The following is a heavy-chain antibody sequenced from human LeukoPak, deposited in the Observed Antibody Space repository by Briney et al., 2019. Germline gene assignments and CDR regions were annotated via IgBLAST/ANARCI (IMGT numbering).Heavy chain of an antibody. V-gene: IGHV4-4*07. CDR3: ARDSRYYDFWSGYVDY. D-gene: IGHD3-3*01. J-gene: IGHJ4*02. Sequence: SETLSLTCTVSGGSISFYYWTWIRQSAGKGLEWIGRIYTGGNTNYNPSLKTRATLSIDTSKNQFSLMLTSVTAADTAVYYCARDSRYYDFWSGYVDYWGQGILVTVSS. CDR2: IYTGGNT. CDR1: GGSISFYY.